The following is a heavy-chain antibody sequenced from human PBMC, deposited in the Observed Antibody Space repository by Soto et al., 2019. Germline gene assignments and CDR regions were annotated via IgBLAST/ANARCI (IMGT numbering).Heavy chain of an antibody. J-gene: IGHJ3*02. D-gene: IGHD3-9*01. Sequence: ASVKVSCKASGYTFTSYYMHWVRQAPGQGLEWMGIINPSGGSTSYAQKFQGRVTMTRDTSTSTVYMELSSLRSEDTAVYYCARMMEDYDILTGYSLYIWGQGTMVTVSS. V-gene: IGHV1-46*03. CDR3: ARMMEDYDILTGYSLYI. CDR2: INPSGGST. CDR1: GYTFTSYY.